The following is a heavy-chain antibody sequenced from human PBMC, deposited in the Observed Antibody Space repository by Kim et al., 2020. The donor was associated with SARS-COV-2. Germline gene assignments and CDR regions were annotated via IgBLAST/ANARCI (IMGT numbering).Heavy chain of an antibody. D-gene: IGHD3-22*01. J-gene: IGHJ2*01. CDR1: GFTFSSYW. V-gene: IGHV3-74*01. Sequence: GGSLRLSCAASGFTFSSYWMHWVRQAPGKGLVWVSRINSDGSSTSYADSVKGRFTISRDNAKNTLYLQMNSLRAEDTAVYYCATRSSGKNWYFDLWGRGTLVTVSS. CDR2: INSDGSST. CDR3: ATRSSGKNWYFDL.